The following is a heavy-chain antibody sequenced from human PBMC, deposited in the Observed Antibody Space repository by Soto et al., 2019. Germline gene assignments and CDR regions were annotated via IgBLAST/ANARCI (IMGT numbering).Heavy chain of an antibody. D-gene: IGHD3-22*01. CDR2: ISAYNGNT. Sequence: QVQLVQSGAEVKKPGASVKVSCKASGYTFTSYGISWVRQAPGQGLEWMGWISAYNGNTNYAQKLQGRVTMTTDTSTSTAYMELRSLRSDETAVYYCARGHNSILTYYYDSSGRTWFDPGGQGTLVTVSS. CDR3: ARGHNSILTYYYDSSGRTWFDP. V-gene: IGHV1-18*01. J-gene: IGHJ5*02. CDR1: GYTFTSYG.